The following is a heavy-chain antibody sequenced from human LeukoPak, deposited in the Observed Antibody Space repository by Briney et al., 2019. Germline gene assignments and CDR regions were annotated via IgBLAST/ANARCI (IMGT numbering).Heavy chain of an antibody. V-gene: IGHV1-8*01. CDR2: MNPNSGNT. CDR3: ARGYYAVITFDY. D-gene: IGHD3-22*01. J-gene: IGHJ4*02. CDR1: GYTFTSSD. Sequence: ASVKVSCKASGYTFTSSDINWVRQASGQGLEWMGWMNPNSGNTDYAQKFQGRVTMTKDTSINTAYMELSSLRSDDTAVYYCARGYYAVITFDYWGQGTLVTVSS.